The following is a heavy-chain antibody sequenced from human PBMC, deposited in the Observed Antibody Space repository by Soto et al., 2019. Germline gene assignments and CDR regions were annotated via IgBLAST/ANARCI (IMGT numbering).Heavy chain of an antibody. V-gene: IGHV4-59*11. Sequence: PSEPLSLTSPVSGAAIDSHCWSLLRPPPGKGLEWIGQVFYSGSTNYNPSLKSRVTISINTSTKQFSLKLTSVSAADTAVYYCARSFMVPVDYFDSWGQGNVVTVS. J-gene: IGHJ4*02. CDR1: GAAIDSHC. CDR2: VFYSGST. CDR3: ARSFMVPVDYFDS. D-gene: IGHD3-10*01.